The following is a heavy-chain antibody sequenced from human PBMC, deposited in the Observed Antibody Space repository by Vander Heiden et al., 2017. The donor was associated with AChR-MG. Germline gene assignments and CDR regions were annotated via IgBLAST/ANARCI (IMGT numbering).Heavy chain of an antibody. CDR3: ARDPVDGLAILDN. CDR1: GCSISSGGFH. D-gene: IGHD3-3*02. CDR2: MHNSGNT. Sequence: QVQLQESGPGLVKPSQTLSLTCTVSGCSISSGGFHWGWVRQHPGKGLEWIGFMHNSGNTYYNPSLESRVTISVDRSNNQFSLRVNSVTDADTAIYYCARDPVDGLAILDNWGQGTLVTVSS. J-gene: IGHJ4*02. V-gene: IGHV4-31*03.